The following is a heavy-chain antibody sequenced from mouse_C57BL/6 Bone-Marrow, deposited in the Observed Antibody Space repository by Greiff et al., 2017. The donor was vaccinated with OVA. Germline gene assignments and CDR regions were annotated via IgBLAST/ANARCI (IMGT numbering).Heavy chain of an antibody. J-gene: IGHJ4*01. D-gene: IGHD2-2*01. V-gene: IGHV14-4*01. CDR3: TSSPYGYDNYAMDY. CDR1: GFNIKDDY. CDR2: IDPENGDT. Sequence: EVKLMESGAELVRPGASVKLSCTASGFNIKDDYMHWVKQRPEQGLEWIGWIDPENGDTEYASKFQGKATITADTSSNTAYLQLSSLTSEDTAVYYCTSSPYGYDNYAMDYWGQGTSVTVSS.